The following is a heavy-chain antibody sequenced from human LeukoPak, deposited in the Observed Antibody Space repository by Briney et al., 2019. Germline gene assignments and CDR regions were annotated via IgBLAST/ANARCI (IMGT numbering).Heavy chain of an antibody. Sequence: SETLSLTCTVSGGSISSSSYYWGWIRQPPGKGLEWIGSIYYSGSTYHNPSLKSRVTISVDTSKNQFSLKLSSVTAADTAVYYCARDSLATTDWFDPWGQGTLVTVSS. V-gene: IGHV4-39*01. CDR1: GGSISSSSYY. CDR3: ARDSLATTDWFDP. J-gene: IGHJ5*02. D-gene: IGHD1-26*01. CDR2: IYYSGST.